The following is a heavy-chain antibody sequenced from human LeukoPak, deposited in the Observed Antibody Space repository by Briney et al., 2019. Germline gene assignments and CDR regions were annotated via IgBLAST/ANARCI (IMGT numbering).Heavy chain of an antibody. D-gene: IGHD6-19*01. V-gene: IGHV3-23*01. CDR1: GFTFSSYA. Sequence: PGGSLRLSCAASGFTFSSYAMSWVRQAPGKGLEWVSTISGSGATTYYADSVKARFTISRDNSKNTLYPQMNSLGAEDTAVYYCAKGFGSGWPYCFDYWGQGTLVTVSS. J-gene: IGHJ4*02. CDR3: AKGFGSGWPYCFDY. CDR2: ISGSGATT.